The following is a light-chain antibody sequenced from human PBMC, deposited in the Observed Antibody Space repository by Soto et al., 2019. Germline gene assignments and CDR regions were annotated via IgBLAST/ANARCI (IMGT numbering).Light chain of an antibody. V-gene: IGLV1-47*01. CDR3: AAWDDTLDAQV. CDR1: SSNIGSNY. CDR2: RNN. J-gene: IGLJ3*02. Sequence: QSVLTQPPSASGTPGQRVNISCSGSSSNIGSNYVYWYRQFPGTAPKLLIQRNNQRPSGVPARFSGSKSGTSVSLAISGLRSDDEATYYCAAWDDTLDAQVFGGGTKVTVL.